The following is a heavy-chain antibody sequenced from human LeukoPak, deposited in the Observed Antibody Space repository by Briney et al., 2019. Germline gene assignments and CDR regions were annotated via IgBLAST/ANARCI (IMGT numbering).Heavy chain of an antibody. D-gene: IGHD4-17*01. J-gene: IGHJ4*02. CDR3: ARDDYGDYPRDY. Sequence: ASVKVSCKASGYTFTSYAMHWVRQAPGQRLEWMGWINAGNGNTKYSQKLQGRVTMTTDTSTSTAYMELRSLRSDDTAVYYCARDDYGDYPRDYWGQGTLVTVSS. CDR2: INAGNGNT. V-gene: IGHV1-3*01. CDR1: GYTFTSYA.